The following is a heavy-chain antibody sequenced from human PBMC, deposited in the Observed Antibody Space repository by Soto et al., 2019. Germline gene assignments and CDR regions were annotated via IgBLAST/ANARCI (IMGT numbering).Heavy chain of an antibody. D-gene: IGHD1-7*01. J-gene: IGHJ6*02. V-gene: IGHV1-2*02. CDR3: ANELQRGMDV. CDR1: GYTFSVYH. Sequence: QVHLVQSGAEVKQPGASVKVSCKASGYTFSVYHMHWVRQAPGQGLEWMGWVHPNSGGTNYAQSFEGRVTVTRAKSINTAYVEQSRLTSDDTAVYYCANELQRGMDVWGQGTRVNVSS. CDR2: VHPNSGGT.